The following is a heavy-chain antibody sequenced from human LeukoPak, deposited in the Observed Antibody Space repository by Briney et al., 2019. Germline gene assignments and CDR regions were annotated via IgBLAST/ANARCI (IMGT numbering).Heavy chain of an antibody. J-gene: IGHJ6*02. D-gene: IGHD2-2*03. Sequence: ASVKVSCKASGYTFTNYYMHWVRQAPGHGLEWMGIINSSGGSTSYAQKFQGRVTMTRDTSTSTVYMELSSLRSEDTAVYYCARDGYCSSTSCSKEGYYGMDVWGQGTTVTVSS. V-gene: IGHV1-46*01. CDR2: INSSGGST. CDR3: ARDGYCSSTSCSKEGYYGMDV. CDR1: GYTFTNYY.